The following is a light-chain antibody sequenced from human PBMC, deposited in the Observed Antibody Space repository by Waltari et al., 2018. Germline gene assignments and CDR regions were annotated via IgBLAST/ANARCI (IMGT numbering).Light chain of an antibody. V-gene: IGLV8-61*01. CDR3: VVYMGSGIWV. CDR1: SGSFSTTSY. CDR2: KTI. Sequence: QTVVTQEPSLSVSPGGTVTLTCALSSGSFSTTSYVSWYQQTPGQPPRTLVLKTIPRSSGVPERFSDSILGNKVALTITGAQAEDESDYYCVVYMGSGIWVFGGGTKLTVL. J-gene: IGLJ3*02.